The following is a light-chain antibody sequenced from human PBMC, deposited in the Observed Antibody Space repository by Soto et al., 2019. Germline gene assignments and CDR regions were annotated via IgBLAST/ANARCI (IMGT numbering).Light chain of an antibody. V-gene: IGKV3-11*01. Sequence: EIVLTQSPATLSLSPGARATLSCRASQSVSRHLAWYQQKPGQAPRLLIFDASIRATGTPARFSGSGSGTDFTLTISSLEPEDFAVYYCQQRSNWPLTFGGGTKVEIK. CDR2: DAS. J-gene: IGKJ4*01. CDR3: QQRSNWPLT. CDR1: QSVSRH.